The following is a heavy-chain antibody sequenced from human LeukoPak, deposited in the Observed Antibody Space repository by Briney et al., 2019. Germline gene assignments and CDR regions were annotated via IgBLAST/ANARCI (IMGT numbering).Heavy chain of an antibody. CDR3: ARGNKITSPALGSIDP. J-gene: IGHJ5*02. CDR2: IHYSGST. CDR1: GGSISSYY. Sequence: SETLSLTCTVSGGSISSYYWTWIRQAPGKGLEYIGYIHYSGSTNYNPSLRSRVTISVDMSKNQFSLKLSSVTATDTAVYYCARGNKITSPALGSIDPWGHGTLVTVSS. D-gene: IGHD2-2*01. V-gene: IGHV4-59*01.